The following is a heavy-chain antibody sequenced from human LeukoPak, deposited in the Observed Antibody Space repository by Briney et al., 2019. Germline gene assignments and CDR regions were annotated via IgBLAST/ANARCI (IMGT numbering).Heavy chain of an antibody. CDR1: GYTFTSYG. V-gene: IGHV1-18*01. CDR3: ASATEYYYYYGMDV. Sequence: GASVKVSCKASGYTFTSYGISWVRQAPGQGLEWMGWISAYNGNTNYAQKLQGRVTMTTDTSTSTAYMELRSLRSDDTAVYYCASATEYYYYYGMDVWGQGTTVTVSS. CDR2: ISAYNGNT. J-gene: IGHJ6*02.